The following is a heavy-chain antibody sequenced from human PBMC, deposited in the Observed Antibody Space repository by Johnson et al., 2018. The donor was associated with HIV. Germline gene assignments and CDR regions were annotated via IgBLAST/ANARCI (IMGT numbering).Heavy chain of an antibody. CDR1: SSYA. CDR3: AKGLLGQWLVQDAFDL. D-gene: IGHD6-19*01. Sequence: SSYAMHWVRQAPGKGLEWVSVIYSGGSTYYADSVKGRFTISRDNSKNTLYLQMNSLRAEDTAVYYCAKGLLGQWLVQDAFDLWGQGTMVTVSS. CDR2: IYSGGST. V-gene: IGHV3-53*01. J-gene: IGHJ3*01.